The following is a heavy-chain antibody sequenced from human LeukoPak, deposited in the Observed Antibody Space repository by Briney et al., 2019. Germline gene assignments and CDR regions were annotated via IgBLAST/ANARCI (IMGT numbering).Heavy chain of an antibody. CDR3: ARMSSYCDY. CDR1: GFTFSSHH. J-gene: IGHJ4*02. V-gene: IGHV3-7*01. CDR2: IKPDGGEK. Sequence: GGSLRLSCVASGFTFSSHHMNWVRQTPGKGLESVATIKPDGGEKYYVDSVKGRFTISRDNAKSSLYLQMNSLRAEDTGVYFCARMSSYCDYWGQGTLVTVSS. D-gene: IGHD2-2*01.